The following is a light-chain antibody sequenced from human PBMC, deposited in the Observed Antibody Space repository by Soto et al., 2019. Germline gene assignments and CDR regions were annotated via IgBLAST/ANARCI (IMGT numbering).Light chain of an antibody. CDR3: QQYDSWPPSYT. J-gene: IGKJ5*01. CDR2: DAS. Sequence: EIVMTQSPGTLSVSPWERATLFCRASQSVRSSLAWYQQKPGQAPRLFIYDASTRATGIPARFSGSGSETDFTLTISSLQSEDFAVYYCQQYDSWPPSYTFGQGTRLEIK. CDR1: QSVRSS. V-gene: IGKV3-15*01.